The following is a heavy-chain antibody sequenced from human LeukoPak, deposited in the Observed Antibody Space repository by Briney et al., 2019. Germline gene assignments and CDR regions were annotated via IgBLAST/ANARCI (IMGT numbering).Heavy chain of an antibody. CDR1: GYTFTSYG. Sequence: ASVKVSCKASGYTFTSYGISWVRQAPGQGLEWMGWINPNSGGTNYAQKFQGRVTMTRDTSISTAYMELSRLRSDDTAVYYCARAHSSSWNWFDPWGQGTLVTVSS. J-gene: IGHJ5*02. CDR2: INPNSGGT. D-gene: IGHD6-13*01. CDR3: ARAHSSSWNWFDP. V-gene: IGHV1-2*02.